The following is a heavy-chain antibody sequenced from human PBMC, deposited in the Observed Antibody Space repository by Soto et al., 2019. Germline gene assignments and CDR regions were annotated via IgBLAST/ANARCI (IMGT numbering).Heavy chain of an antibody. V-gene: IGHV1-69*12. CDR1: GGTFSSYA. CDR2: IIPIFGTA. D-gene: IGHD3-22*01. J-gene: IGHJ4*02. CDR3: ARSHLGDYDSSGYYYVPFDY. Sequence: QVQLVQSGAEVKKPGSSVKVSCKASGGTFSSYAISWVRQAPGQGLEWMGGIIPIFGTANYAQKFQGRVTITADESTSTAYMELSSLRSEDTAVYYCARSHLGDYDSSGYYYVPFDYWGQGTLVTVSS.